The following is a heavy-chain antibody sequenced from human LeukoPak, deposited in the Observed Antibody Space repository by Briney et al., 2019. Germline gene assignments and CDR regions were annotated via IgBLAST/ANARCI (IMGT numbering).Heavy chain of an antibody. CDR3: AKDFITIFGVVMDAFDI. CDR1: GFPFNRYD. D-gene: IGHD3-3*01. J-gene: IGHJ3*02. Sequence: GGSLKLSCTASGFPFNRYDMHWARQAPGKGLEWVAYIQFNENNKYYLDSVRGRFTISRDNSKNTLYLQMNSLRAEDTAVYYCAKDFITIFGVVMDAFDIWGQGTMVTVSS. V-gene: IGHV3-30*02. CDR2: IQFNENNK.